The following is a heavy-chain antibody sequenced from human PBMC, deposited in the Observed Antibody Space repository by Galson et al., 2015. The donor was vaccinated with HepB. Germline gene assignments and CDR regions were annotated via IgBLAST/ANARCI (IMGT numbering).Heavy chain of an antibody. Sequence: PALVKPTQTLTLTCTLSGVSLSTGGVAVGWIRQPPGKGLEWLATIFWNGNNDRTPSLKTRLSISTDTSKSLVVLSLTNVDPADTATYFCASRTLYSNVWWSGHYFNNWGQGTLVTVS. V-gene: IGHV2-5*01. CDR2: IFWNGNN. J-gene: IGHJ4*02. CDR3: ASRTLYSNVWWSGHYFNN. D-gene: IGHD2-8*02. CDR1: GVSLSTGGVA.